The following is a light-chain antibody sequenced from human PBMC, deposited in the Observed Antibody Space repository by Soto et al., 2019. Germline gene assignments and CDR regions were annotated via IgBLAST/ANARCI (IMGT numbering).Light chain of an antibody. CDR2: KNN. CDR3: AVWDDSLSGREV. J-gene: IGLJ2*01. Sequence: QSVLTQPPSASGTPGQRVTISYSGSSSNIGSNYVYWYQQVPGTTPKLLIYKNNQRPSGVPDRFSGSKSGTSASLAISGLRSDDEADYYCAVWDDSLSGREVFGGGTKLTVL. CDR1: SSNIGSNY. V-gene: IGLV1-47*01.